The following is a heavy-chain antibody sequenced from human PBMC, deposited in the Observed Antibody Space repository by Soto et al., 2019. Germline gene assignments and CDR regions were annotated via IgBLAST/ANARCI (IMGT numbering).Heavy chain of an antibody. CDR3: ARETAKLQGLTRTFDP. V-gene: IGHV1-18*01. D-gene: IGHD2-21*02. J-gene: IGHJ5*02. CDR1: GYNFTSYG. CDR2: ISAYNGNT. Sequence: ASVKVSCKASGYNFTSYGISWVRQAPGQGLQWMGWISAYNGNTNYAQKLQGRVTMTTDTSTSTAYMELRSLRSDDTAVYYCARETAKLQGLTRTFDPWGQGTLVTVAS.